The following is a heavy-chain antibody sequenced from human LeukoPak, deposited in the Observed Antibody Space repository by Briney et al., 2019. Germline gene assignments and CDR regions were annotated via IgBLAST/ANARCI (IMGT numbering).Heavy chain of an antibody. Sequence: SETLSLTCTVSGGSISSDYWSWIRQPPGKGLEWVGYVYYSGSTNYNPSLTSRVTISVDTSKNQFSLKLSSVTAADTAVYYCARVGPPESDYYYGMDVWGQGTTVTVSS. CDR3: ARVGPPESDYYYGMDV. CDR2: VYYSGST. CDR1: GGSISSDY. D-gene: IGHD3-16*01. J-gene: IGHJ6*02. V-gene: IGHV4-59*01.